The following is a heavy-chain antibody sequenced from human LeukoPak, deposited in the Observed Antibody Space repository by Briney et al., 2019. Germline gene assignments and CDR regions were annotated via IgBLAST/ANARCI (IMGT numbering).Heavy chain of an antibody. D-gene: IGHD3-10*01. J-gene: IGHJ5*02. CDR3: AKSVTYYYGSGSYWFDP. Sequence: GGSLRLSCAASGFTFSSYAMSWVRQAPGKGLEWVSAISGSGGSTYYADSVKGRFTISRDNSKKTLYLQMNSLRAEDTAVYYCAKSVTYYYGSGSYWFDPWGQGTLVTVSS. V-gene: IGHV3-23*01. CDR1: GFTFSSYA. CDR2: ISGSGGST.